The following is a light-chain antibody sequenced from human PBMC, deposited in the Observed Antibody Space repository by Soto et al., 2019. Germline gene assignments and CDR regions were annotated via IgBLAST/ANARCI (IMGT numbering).Light chain of an antibody. Sequence: ETVLTQSPGTLSLSPGERATLSCRASQSVSSSHLTWYQQKPGQAPRLLIYGASSRATGIPDRFSGSGSGKDFTLTISRLEPEDFALYYCQQFASSPWTFGQGTKLEIK. CDR3: QQFASSPWT. CDR1: QSVSSSH. CDR2: GAS. V-gene: IGKV3-20*01. J-gene: IGKJ1*01.